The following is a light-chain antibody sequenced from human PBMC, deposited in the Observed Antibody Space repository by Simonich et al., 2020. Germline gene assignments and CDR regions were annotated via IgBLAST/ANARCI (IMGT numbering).Light chain of an antibody. V-gene: IGKV3-11*01. CDR2: DAS. CDR3: QQRSNWPPIT. CDR1: QVVSXX. J-gene: IGKJ5*01. Sequence: EIVLTQSPATLXXSPGENPPLSPWXSQVVSXXLTRYQQKPGQAPRLLIYDASNSATGIPARFXXSGXXTDFTLXXXSLEPEDVAVYYCQQRSNWPPITFGQGTRLEIK.